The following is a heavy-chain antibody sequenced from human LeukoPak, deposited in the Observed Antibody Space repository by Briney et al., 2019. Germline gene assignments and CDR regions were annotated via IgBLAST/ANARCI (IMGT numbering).Heavy chain of an antibody. J-gene: IGHJ4*02. CDR1: GGSVNSNNW. CDR3: ARAVGGSRLDY. V-gene: IGHV4-4*02. Sequence: SETLSLTCAVSGGSVNSNNWWSWVRQSPEKGLEWIGEIYHSGSTNYNPSLKSRITISLDKSKNQFSLKLSSVTAADTAVYYCARAVGGSRLDYWGQGTLVTVSS. CDR2: IYHSGST. D-gene: IGHD1-26*01.